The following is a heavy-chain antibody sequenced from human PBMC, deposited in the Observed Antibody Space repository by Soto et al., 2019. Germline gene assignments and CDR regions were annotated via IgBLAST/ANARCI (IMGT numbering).Heavy chain of an antibody. Sequence: GASVKVSCKASGGTFSSYTISWVRQAPGQGLEWMGRIIPILGIANYAQKFQGRVTITADRSTSTAYMELSSLRSEDTAVYYCARDGSAYYDFWSGSVRMDVWGKGTTVTVSS. CDR2: IIPILGIA. V-gene: IGHV1-69*04. D-gene: IGHD3-3*01. CDR3: ARDGSAYYDFWSGSVRMDV. CDR1: GGTFSSYT. J-gene: IGHJ6*04.